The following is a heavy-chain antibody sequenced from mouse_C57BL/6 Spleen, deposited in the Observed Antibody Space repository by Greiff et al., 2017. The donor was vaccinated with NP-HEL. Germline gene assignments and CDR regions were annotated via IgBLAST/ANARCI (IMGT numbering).Heavy chain of an antibody. CDR2: IDPETGGT. CDR1: GYTFTDYE. Sequence: VQLQQSGAELVRPGASVTLSCKASGYTFTDYEMHWVKQTPVHGLEWIGAIDPETGGTAYNQKFKGKAILTADKSSSTAYMELRSLTSEDSAVYYRTRSGVTTVEANWAYYLDYWGQGASLTVAS. D-gene: IGHD1-1*01. V-gene: IGHV1-15*01. CDR3: TRSGVTTVEANWAYYLDY. J-gene: IGHJ2*03.